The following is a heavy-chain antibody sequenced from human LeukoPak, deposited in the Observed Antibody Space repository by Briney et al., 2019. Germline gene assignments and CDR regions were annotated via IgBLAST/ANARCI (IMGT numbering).Heavy chain of an antibody. CDR1: GFTFSRYW. CDR2: IKQDGSEK. V-gene: IGHV3-7*01. CDR3: ARNGGGSDYGDYGY. Sequence: PGGSLRLSCAAPGFTFSRYWMNWVRQTPGKGLEWVANIKQDGSEKYYVASVKGRFTISRDNAKNSLYLQMNSLSAEDTAVYYCARNGGGSDYGDYGYWGQGTLVTVSS. D-gene: IGHD4-17*01. J-gene: IGHJ4*02.